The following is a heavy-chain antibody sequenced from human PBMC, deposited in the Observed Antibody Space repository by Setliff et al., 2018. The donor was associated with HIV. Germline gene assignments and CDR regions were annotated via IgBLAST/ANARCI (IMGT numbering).Heavy chain of an antibody. CDR2: INQDGSER. D-gene: IGHD6-6*01. Sequence: GGSLRLSCAASGFSFSNYWMNWVRQVPGKGLEWVANINQDGSERKYVDSMKGRLTISRDNAKNSLYLQMTSLRAEDTALYFCARDLRTDSSYAWFDSWGQETLVTVSS. CDR1: GFSFSNYW. CDR3: ARDLRTDSSYAWFDS. V-gene: IGHV3-7*03. J-gene: IGHJ5*01.